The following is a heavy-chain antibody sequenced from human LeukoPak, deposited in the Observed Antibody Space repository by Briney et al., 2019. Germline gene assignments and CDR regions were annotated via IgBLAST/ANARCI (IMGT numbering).Heavy chain of an antibody. D-gene: IGHD6-19*01. J-gene: IGHJ1*01. Sequence: GGSLRLSCAASGFSFSGDAMSWGRQPPGKGLEWVSAISGSGGSTYYADSVKGRFTISRDNSNNTLYLQMNSLRAEDTAVSYCAEQKGSGWYTEYFQHWGQGTLVTVSS. CDR3: AEQKGSGWYTEYFQH. CDR2: ISGSGGST. V-gene: IGHV3-23*01. CDR1: GFSFSGDA.